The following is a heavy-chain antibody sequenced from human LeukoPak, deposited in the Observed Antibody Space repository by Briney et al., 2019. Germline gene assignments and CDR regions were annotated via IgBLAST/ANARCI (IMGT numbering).Heavy chain of an antibody. CDR3: ARTYYYESSGYYYEREAFDI. CDR2: IHYSGST. D-gene: IGHD3-22*01. J-gene: IGHJ3*02. V-gene: IGHV4-59*01. Sequence: SETLSLTCTVSGGSLSIYYWSWMREPPGKGLEGIGCIHYSGSTSYIPTLRSRVTISVDTSKNQYSLNLSSVTAADTAVYYCARTYYYESSGYYYEREAFDIWGQGTMVTVSS. CDR1: GGSLSIYY.